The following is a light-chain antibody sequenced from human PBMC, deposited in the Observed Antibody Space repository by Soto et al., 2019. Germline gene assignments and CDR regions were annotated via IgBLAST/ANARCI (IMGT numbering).Light chain of an antibody. J-gene: IGLJ2*01. V-gene: IGLV1-44*01. CDR1: RSNIGTNT. CDR3: EAWDDSLNGPI. Sequence: QAVVSQPPSASGTPGQRVTLSCSGGRSNIGTNTVNWYQQLPGAAPKLLIYGNDQRPSRVPYRFSGSKSGTSASLAISGLQSADEADYYCEAWDDSLNGPIFGGGTKLTVL. CDR2: GND.